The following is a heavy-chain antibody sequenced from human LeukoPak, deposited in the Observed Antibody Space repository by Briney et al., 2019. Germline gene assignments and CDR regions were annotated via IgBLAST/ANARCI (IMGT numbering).Heavy chain of an antibody. CDR2: ISSSSIYL. V-gene: IGHV3-21*06. CDR3: ARDLTTGTTPPASYFDY. D-gene: IGHD1-1*01. Sequence: GGSLRLSRAASGFTFSSYSMNWVRQAPGKGLEWVSSISSSSIYLYYADSVQGRFTISRDNAKNSLYLQMNSLRTEDTAVYYCARDLTTGTTPPASYFDYWGQGTLVTVSS. J-gene: IGHJ4*02. CDR1: GFTFSSYS.